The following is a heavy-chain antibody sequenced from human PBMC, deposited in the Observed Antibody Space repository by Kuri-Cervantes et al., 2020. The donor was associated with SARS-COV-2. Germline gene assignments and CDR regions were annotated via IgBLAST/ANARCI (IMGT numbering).Heavy chain of an antibody. CDR1: GFTFSGFT. J-gene: IGHJ4*02. V-gene: IGHV3-21*01. CDR2: ISLSGTYI. Sequence: GESLKISCAASGFTFSGFTMNWVRQAPGKGLEWVSSISLSGTYIYYADSVKGRFTVSRDNAKDSLYLQMNSLGGEGTAVYYCARDSAWANGDNSYYFDYWGQGTLVTVSS. D-gene: IGHD4-23*01. CDR3: ARDSAWANGDNSYYFDY.